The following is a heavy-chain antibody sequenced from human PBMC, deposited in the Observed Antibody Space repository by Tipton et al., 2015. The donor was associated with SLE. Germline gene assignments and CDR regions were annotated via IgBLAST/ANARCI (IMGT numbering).Heavy chain of an antibody. J-gene: IGHJ4*02. Sequence: TLSLTCTVSGDSIRSSAYSWAWIRQPPGRGLEWIGSLSYGGSTYYNPSLQSRVTIPGDTSKSHFSLNLNSVTAADTAVYYCATILTSVTGLDQWGQGTLVTVSA. CDR1: GDSIRSSAYS. CDR3: ATILTSVTGLDQ. V-gene: IGHV4-39*07. CDR2: LSYGGST. D-gene: IGHD3-9*01.